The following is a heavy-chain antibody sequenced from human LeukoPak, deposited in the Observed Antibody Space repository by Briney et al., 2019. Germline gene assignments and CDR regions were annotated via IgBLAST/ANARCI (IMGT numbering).Heavy chain of an antibody. CDR2: ISWNSGSI. V-gene: IGHV3-9*03. D-gene: IGHD3-10*01. CDR3: AKDISTMVRGGHFDI. Sequence: GGSLRLSCAASGFTFDDYAMHWLRQAPGKGLEWVSGISWNSGSIGYADSVKGRFTISRDNAKNSLYLQMNSLRAEDMALYYCAKDISTMVRGGHFDIWGQGTMVTVSS. J-gene: IGHJ3*02. CDR1: GFTFDDYA.